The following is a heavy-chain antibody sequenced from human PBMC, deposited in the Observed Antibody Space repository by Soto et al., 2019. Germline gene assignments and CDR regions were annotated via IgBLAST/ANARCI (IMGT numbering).Heavy chain of an antibody. Sequence: ASVKVSCKASAYSFSSFGISWVRQAPGQGLEWVGWVSVPSGDTSSAQNFQGRVTVTTDTSTSTAYMEVGSLGSDDTAVYYCARTCRSGGSCYLEYWGEGTLVTVSS. J-gene: IGHJ4*02. D-gene: IGHD2-15*01. CDR1: AYSFSSFG. CDR3: ARTCRSGGSCYLEY. CDR2: VSVPSGDT. V-gene: IGHV1-18*01.